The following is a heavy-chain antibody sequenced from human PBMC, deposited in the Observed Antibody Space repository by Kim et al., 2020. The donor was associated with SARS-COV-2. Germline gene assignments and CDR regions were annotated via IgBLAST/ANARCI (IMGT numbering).Heavy chain of an antibody. CDR2: IWYDGSNK. CDR3: ARDGNQPLLSYDY. D-gene: IGHD2-21*02. Sequence: GGSLRLSCAASGFTFSSYGMHWGRQAPGKGLEWVAVIWYDGSNKYYADSVKGRFTISRDNSKNTLYRQMNSLRAEDTAVYYCARDGNQPLLSYDYGGHGTLVPVST. J-gene: IGHJ4*01. V-gene: IGHV3-33*01. CDR1: GFTFSSYG.